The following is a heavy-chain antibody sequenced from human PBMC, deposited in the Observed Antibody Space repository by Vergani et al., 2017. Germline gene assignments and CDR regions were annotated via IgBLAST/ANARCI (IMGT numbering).Heavy chain of an antibody. Sequence: VQLLESGGNLVQPGGSLRLSCAASGFTFSSYGMHWVRQAPGKGLEWVTFIRYDGSNTYYADSVKGRFTISRDNSKNTLFLQMNSLRPEDTAVYYCARDTVTGSRYFDYWGQGTLVTVSS. CDR2: IRYDGSNT. J-gene: IGHJ4*02. V-gene: IGHV3-30*02. D-gene: IGHD6-19*01. CDR3: ARDTVTGSRYFDY. CDR1: GFTFSSYG.